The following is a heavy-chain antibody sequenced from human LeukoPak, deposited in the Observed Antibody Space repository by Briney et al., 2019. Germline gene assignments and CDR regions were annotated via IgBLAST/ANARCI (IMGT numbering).Heavy chain of an antibody. V-gene: IGHV4-4*07. Sequence: PSETLFLTCTVSGGSISSYYWSWIRQPAGKGLEWIGRLYLTGETNYNPSLKSRVTMSFDTSKNQVSLRLTSATAADTAVYYCASGIQWTGNNYWGQGTLVTVSS. J-gene: IGHJ4*02. D-gene: IGHD3/OR15-3a*01. CDR1: GGSISSYY. CDR2: LYLTGET. CDR3: ASGIQWTGNNY.